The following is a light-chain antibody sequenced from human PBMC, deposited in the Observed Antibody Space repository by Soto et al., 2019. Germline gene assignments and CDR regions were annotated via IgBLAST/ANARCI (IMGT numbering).Light chain of an antibody. Sequence: QSALTQSPSASVSPGQSVTIYCAGTSSDVGGSYFVSWYQQHPGKAPKLMIYEVNKRPSGVPDRFSGSKSGNTASLTVSGLQAEDEADYYCSSYAGGNNVIFGGGTKVTVL. CDR3: SSYAGGNNVI. J-gene: IGLJ2*01. V-gene: IGLV2-8*01. CDR2: EVN. CDR1: SSDVGGSYF.